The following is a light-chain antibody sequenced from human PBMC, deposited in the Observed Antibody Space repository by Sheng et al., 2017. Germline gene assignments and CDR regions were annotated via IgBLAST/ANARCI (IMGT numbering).Light chain of an antibody. J-gene: IGKJ4*01. CDR2: WAS. Sequence: DIVMTQSPDSLAVSLGEGATINCKSSQSVLYSSNNKNYLAWYQQKPGQPPKLLIYWASTRESGVPDRFSGSGSATDFTLTISSLQAADVAVYYCQQYYSTPPTFGGGTKVEIK. CDR1: QSVLYSSNNKNY. CDR3: QQYYSTPPT. V-gene: IGKV4-1*01.